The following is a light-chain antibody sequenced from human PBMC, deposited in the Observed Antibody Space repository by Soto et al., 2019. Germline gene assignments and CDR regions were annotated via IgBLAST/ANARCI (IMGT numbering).Light chain of an antibody. Sequence: EIVLTQSPGTLSLSPGERATLSCRASQSISSTYLAWYQQKPGQAPRLLIYGASSRATGTPDRFSGSGSGTDFTLTISRLHPEDLAVYYCQQYGSSLPITFGQGTRLEIK. CDR2: GAS. V-gene: IGKV3-20*01. J-gene: IGKJ5*01. CDR1: QSISSTY. CDR3: QQYGSSLPIT.